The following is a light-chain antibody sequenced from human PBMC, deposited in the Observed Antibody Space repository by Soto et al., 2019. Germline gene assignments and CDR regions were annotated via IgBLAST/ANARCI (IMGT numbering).Light chain of an antibody. CDR1: QSINSW. Sequence: DIQMTQSPSSLSASVGDTISITCRASQSINSWLAWYQQKSGKAPKLLIYKASSLESGVPSRFSGSGSGTDFTLTISRLVPEDFAVYYCQQYGSSPWTFGQGTKVDI. J-gene: IGKJ1*01. CDR2: KAS. V-gene: IGKV1-5*03. CDR3: QQYGSSPWT.